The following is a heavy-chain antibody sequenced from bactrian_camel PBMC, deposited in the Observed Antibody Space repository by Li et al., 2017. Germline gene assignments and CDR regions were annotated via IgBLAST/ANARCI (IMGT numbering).Heavy chain of an antibody. Sequence: QVQLVESGGGSVQTGGSLRLSCAPSGLSVSGFSMAWFRQSPGKEREAVAAIRRDDLTAYTDSVKGRFTISKDNAKNTLYLQMNNLEPEDTAMYFCAADSFNLQLARHYKYWGQGTQVTVS. J-gene: IGHJ4*01. V-gene: IGHV3S55*01. CDR1: GLSVSGFS. CDR2: IRRDDLT. CDR3: AADSFNLQLARHYKY. D-gene: IGHD2*01.